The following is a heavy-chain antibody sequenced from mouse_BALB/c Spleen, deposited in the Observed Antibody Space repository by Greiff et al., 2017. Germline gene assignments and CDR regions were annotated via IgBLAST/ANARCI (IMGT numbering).Heavy chain of an antibody. D-gene: IGHD1-1*02. CDR1: GYTFTSYW. Sequence: VQLQQPGAELVKPGASVKLSCKASGYTFTSYWMHWVKQRPGQGLEWIGEINPSNGRTNYNEKFKSKATLTVDKSSSTAYMQLSSLTSEDSAVYYCARRHYACYAMDYWGQGTSVTVSS. CDR2: INPSNGRT. V-gene: IGHV1S81*02. CDR3: ARRHYACYAMDY. J-gene: IGHJ4*01.